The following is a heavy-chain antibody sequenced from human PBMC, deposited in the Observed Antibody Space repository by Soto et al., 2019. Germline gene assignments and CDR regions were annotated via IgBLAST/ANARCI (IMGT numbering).Heavy chain of an antibody. V-gene: IGHV3-21*01. CDR2: ISSSSSYI. D-gene: IGHD3-22*01. Sequence: GGSLRLSCAASGFTFSSYSMNWVRQAPGKGLEWVSSISSSSSYIYYADSVKGRFTISRDNAKNSLYLQMNSLRAEDTAVYYCARGPPHYYDSSGYYPAPFDYWGQGTLVTVS. J-gene: IGHJ4*02. CDR1: GFTFSSYS. CDR3: ARGPPHYYDSSGYYPAPFDY.